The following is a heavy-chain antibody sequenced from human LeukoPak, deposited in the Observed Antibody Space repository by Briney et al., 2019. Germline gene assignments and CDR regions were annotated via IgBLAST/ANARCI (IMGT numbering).Heavy chain of an antibody. V-gene: IGHV4-30-4*08. CDR1: GGSISSGDYY. CDR2: IYYSGST. Sequence: SETLSLTCTVSGGSISSGDYYWSWIRQPPGKGLEWIGYIYYSGSTYYNPSLKSRVTISVDTSKNQFSLKLSSVTAADTAVYYCARDGIAAAGMGDYWGQGTLVTVSS. J-gene: IGHJ4*02. D-gene: IGHD6-13*01. CDR3: ARDGIAAAGMGDY.